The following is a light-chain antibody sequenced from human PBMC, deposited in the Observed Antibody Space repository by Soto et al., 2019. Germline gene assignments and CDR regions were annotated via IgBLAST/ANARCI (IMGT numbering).Light chain of an antibody. CDR1: ESIRTW. CDR2: DDS. Sequence: DIEMTQSPSTLSSSIGDRVTITCRASESIRTWLAWYQHKTGKAPKFLIYDDSSLESGVPSRLSGSGSGTELNLTISSLQPDDFATYYCQKYDSYSNTCGQGTQVDIK. V-gene: IGKV1-5*01. CDR3: QKYDSYSNT. J-gene: IGKJ2*01.